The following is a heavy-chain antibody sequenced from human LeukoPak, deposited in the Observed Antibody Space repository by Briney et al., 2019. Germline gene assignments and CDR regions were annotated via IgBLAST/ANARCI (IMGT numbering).Heavy chain of an antibody. D-gene: IGHD6-13*01. CDR1: GGTFSSYA. J-gene: IGHJ4*02. Sequence: GASVKVSCKASGGTFSSYAISWVRQAPGQGLEWMGGIIPIFGTANYAQKFQGRVTITADKSTSTAYMELSSLRSEDTAVYYCATEIAPGIAAAGPNFDYWGQGTLVTVSS. CDR3: ATEIAPGIAAAGPNFDY. V-gene: IGHV1-69*06. CDR2: IIPIFGTA.